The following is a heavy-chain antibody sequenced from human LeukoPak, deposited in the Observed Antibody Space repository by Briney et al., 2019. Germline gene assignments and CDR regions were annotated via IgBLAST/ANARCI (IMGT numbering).Heavy chain of an antibody. CDR1: DGSFSGYY. V-gene: IGHV4-34*01. CDR2: INHSGSA. D-gene: IGHD3-10*01. CDR3: ARGVYYGSGSYT. J-gene: IGHJ5*02. Sequence: SGSVSLTCGVYDGSFSGYYWTWIRQPPGKGQKWIGEINHSGSANYNPSLKSRVTISIDTSKNQFSLKVSSVTAADTALYYCARGVYYGSGSYTWGQGTLVTVSS.